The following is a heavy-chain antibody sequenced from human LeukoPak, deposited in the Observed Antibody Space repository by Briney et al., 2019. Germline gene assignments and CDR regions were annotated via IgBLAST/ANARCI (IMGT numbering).Heavy chain of an antibody. CDR3: ARVRCGGDCYSFDY. D-gene: IGHD2-21*02. V-gene: IGHV4-59*01. Sequence: KASETLSLTCTVSGGSISSYYWSWIRQPPGKGLEWIGYIYYSGSTNYNPSLKSRVTISVDTSKNQFSLKLSSVTAADTAVYYCARVRCGGDCYSFDYWGQGTLVTVSS. CDR2: IYYSGST. J-gene: IGHJ4*02. CDR1: GGSISSYY.